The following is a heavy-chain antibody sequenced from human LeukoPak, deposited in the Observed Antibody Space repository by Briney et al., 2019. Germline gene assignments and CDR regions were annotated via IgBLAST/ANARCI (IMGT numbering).Heavy chain of an antibody. CDR2: IYPGDSDT. Sequence: GESLKISWKGSEYSFTNYWIGWVRQMPGQGLELMGIIYPGDSDTRYTTYSPSFQGQVTISADKSVSTAYLHWSSLKASDTAIYYCARHLSSISSCPNYWGQGTLVTVSS. J-gene: IGHJ4*02. CDR3: ARHLSSISSCPNY. CDR1: EYSFTNYW. D-gene: IGHD2-2*01. V-gene: IGHV5-51*01.